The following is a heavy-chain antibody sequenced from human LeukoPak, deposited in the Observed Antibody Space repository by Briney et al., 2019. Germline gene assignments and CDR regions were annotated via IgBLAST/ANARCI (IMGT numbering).Heavy chain of an antibody. Sequence: QPGRSLRLSCAASGFTFSNYWMSWVRQAPGKGLEWVANMKEDGSEKHYADSVKGRFTISRDNAKNSLYLQMNSLRAEDTAVYYCARDRYCSGAWGQGTLVTVSS. V-gene: IGHV3-7*03. J-gene: IGHJ5*02. CDR3: ARDRYCSGA. CDR2: MKEDGSEK. D-gene: IGHD2-15*01. CDR1: GFTFSNYW.